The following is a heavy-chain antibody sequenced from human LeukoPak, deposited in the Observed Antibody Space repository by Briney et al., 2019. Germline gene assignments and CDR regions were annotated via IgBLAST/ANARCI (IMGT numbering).Heavy chain of an antibody. CDR1: GFTLGSHW. V-gene: IGHV3-7*01. D-gene: IGHD3-16*02. CDR2: IRQDGNEK. J-gene: IGHJ4*01. Sequence: GGSLRLSCAASGFTLGSHWMSWVRQAPGKGLEWVANIRQDGNEKSYVDSVKGRFTISRDNAKISVYLQINSLRADDTAVYYCGGWVGVSGTYRLDYWGHGTLVTVSS. CDR3: GGWVGVSGTYRLDY.